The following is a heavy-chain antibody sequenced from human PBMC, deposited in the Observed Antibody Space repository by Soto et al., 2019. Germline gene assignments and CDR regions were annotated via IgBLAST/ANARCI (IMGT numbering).Heavy chain of an antibody. CDR2: ISGSGHST. V-gene: IGHV3-23*01. CDR3: AKDKYDILTGYSIPNWFDP. CDR1: GFTFSSYA. J-gene: IGHJ5*02. D-gene: IGHD3-9*01. Sequence: GGSLRLSCAVSGFTFSSYAMTWVRQAPGKGLEWVSGISGSGHSTYHADSVKGRFTISRDNSNNTLYLQMNSLRAEDTAVYYCAKDKYDILTGYSIPNWFDPWGQGTLVTVSS.